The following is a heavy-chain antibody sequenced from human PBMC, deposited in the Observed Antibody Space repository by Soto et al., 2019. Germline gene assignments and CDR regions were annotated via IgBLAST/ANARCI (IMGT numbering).Heavy chain of an antibody. CDR2: ISYDGSNK. Sequence: GGSLRLSCAASGFTFSSYAMHWVRQAPGKGLEWVAVISYDGSNKYYADSVKGRFTISRDNSKNTLYLQMNSLRAEDTAAYYCARTEDGYNYFDYWGQGTLVTVSS. D-gene: IGHD5-12*01. CDR3: ARTEDGYNYFDY. J-gene: IGHJ4*02. V-gene: IGHV3-30-3*01. CDR1: GFTFSSYA.